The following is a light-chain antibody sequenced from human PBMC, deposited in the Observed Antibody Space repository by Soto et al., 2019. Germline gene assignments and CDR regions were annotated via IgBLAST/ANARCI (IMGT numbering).Light chain of an antibody. Sequence: EIVMTQSPATLSLSPVERATLSCRASQGIGDTLAWYQHTPGQTPRLLIYDTSTRATGVPTRFSGSRSGAEFTLTINSLQSEDFAVYYCQPYNNWPLTFGGGTKVDIK. CDR1: QGIGDT. V-gene: IGKV3-15*01. CDR3: QPYNNWPLT. CDR2: DTS. J-gene: IGKJ4*01.